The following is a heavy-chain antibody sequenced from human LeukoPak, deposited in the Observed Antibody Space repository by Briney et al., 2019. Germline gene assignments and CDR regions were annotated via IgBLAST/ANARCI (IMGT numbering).Heavy chain of an antibody. J-gene: IGHJ3*02. Sequence: PSETLSLTCTVSGGSISSGSYYWSWIRQPAGKGLEWIGRIYTSGSTNYNPSLKSGVTISVDTSKNQFSLKLSSVTAADTAVYYCARASIAARDAFDIWGQGTMVTVSS. CDR3: ARASIAARDAFDI. CDR1: GGSISSGSYY. D-gene: IGHD6-6*01. CDR2: IYTSGST. V-gene: IGHV4-61*02.